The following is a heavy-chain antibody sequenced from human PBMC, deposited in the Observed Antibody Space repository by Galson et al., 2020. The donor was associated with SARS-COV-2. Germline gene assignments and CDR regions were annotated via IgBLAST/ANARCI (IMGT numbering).Heavy chain of an antibody. Sequence: SETLSLTCAVSGGSISSSNWWSWVRQPPGKGLEWIGEIYHSGSTNYNPSLKSRVTISVDKSKNQFSLKLSSVTAADTAVYYCARADPFSRYLPRAFDIWGQGTMVTVSS. CDR3: ARADPFSRYLPRAFDI. CDR2: IYHSGST. CDR1: GGSISSSNW. J-gene: IGHJ3*02. D-gene: IGHD3-16*02. V-gene: IGHV4-4*02.